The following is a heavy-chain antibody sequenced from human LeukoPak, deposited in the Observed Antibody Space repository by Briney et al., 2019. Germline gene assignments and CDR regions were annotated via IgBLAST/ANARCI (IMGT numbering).Heavy chain of an antibody. Sequence: GGSLRLSCAASGFTFSSYSMNWVRQAPGKGLEWVSAINSNSYYIYYADSVKGRFTISRDNSKNTLYLQMNSLRAEDTAVYYCAKGWGSYRPDAFDIWGQGTMVTVSS. J-gene: IGHJ3*02. CDR3: AKGWGSYRPDAFDI. D-gene: IGHD3-16*02. CDR1: GFTFSSYS. CDR2: INSNSYYI. V-gene: IGHV3-21*04.